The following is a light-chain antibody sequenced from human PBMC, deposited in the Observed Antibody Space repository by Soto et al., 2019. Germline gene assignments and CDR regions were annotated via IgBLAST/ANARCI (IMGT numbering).Light chain of an antibody. Sequence: EIVLTQSPGTLSLSPGERATLSCRASQSVSSNYLAWYQQKPGQAPRLLMYGASSRAIGIPDSFAGSGSGTDFTLTISRLEPEDFAVYYCQQYGSSPGTLGGGTKVDIK. CDR1: QSVSSNY. CDR2: GAS. J-gene: IGKJ4*01. CDR3: QQYGSSPGT. V-gene: IGKV3-20*01.